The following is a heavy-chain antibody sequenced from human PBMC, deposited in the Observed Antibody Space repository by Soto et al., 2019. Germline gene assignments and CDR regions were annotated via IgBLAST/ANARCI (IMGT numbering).Heavy chain of an antibody. D-gene: IGHD1-26*01. CDR3: ARHSGSYSDSAEYFQH. V-gene: IGHV1-69*12. CDR1: GGTFSSYA. Sequence: QVQLVQSGAEVKKPGSSVKVSCKASGGTFSSYAISWVRQAPGQGLEWMGGIIPIFGTANYAQKFQGRVTITADESTSTANMELSSLRSEDTAVYYCARHSGSYSDSAEYFQHWGQGTLVTVSS. CDR2: IIPIFGTA. J-gene: IGHJ1*01.